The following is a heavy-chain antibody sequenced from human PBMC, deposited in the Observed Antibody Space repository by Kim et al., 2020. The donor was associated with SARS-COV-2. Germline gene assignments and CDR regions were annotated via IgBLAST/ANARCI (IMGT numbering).Heavy chain of an antibody. Sequence: SVKGRFTIARDNSKNTLYLQMNSLRAEDTAVYYCAKDLFAAAGTVGWFDPWGQGTLVTVSS. D-gene: IGHD6-13*01. V-gene: IGHV3-23*01. J-gene: IGHJ5*02. CDR3: AKDLFAAAGTVGWFDP.